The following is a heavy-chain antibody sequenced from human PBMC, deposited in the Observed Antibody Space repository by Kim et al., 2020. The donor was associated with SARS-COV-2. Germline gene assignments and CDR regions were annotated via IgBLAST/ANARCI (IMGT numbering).Heavy chain of an antibody. D-gene: IGHD3-10*01. J-gene: IGHJ4*02. CDR1: GYTFTTFD. V-gene: IGHV1-8*01. CDR2: MNPTTGQI. CDR3: ARGIDRGVDY. Sequence: ASVKVSCKTPGYTFTTFDINWVRQATGRGPEWMGWMNPTTGQIGYAQRFLGRVTMTRDTSVTTAYMELSSLTSDDTAVYYCARGIDRGVDYWGQGTLVIVST.